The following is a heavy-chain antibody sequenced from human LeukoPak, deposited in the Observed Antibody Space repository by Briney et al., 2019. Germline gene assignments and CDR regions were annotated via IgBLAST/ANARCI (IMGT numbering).Heavy chain of an antibody. CDR1: GFTFSSYG. D-gene: IGHD1-1*01. V-gene: IGHV3-33*01. J-gene: IGHJ3*02. Sequence: GGSLRLSCAASGFTFSSYGMHWVRQAPGKGLEWVAVIWYDGSNKYYADSVKGRFTISRDNSKNTLYLQMNSLRAEDTAVYYCARGQLVDDAFDIWGQGTMVTVSS. CDR3: ARGQLVDDAFDI. CDR2: IWYDGSNK.